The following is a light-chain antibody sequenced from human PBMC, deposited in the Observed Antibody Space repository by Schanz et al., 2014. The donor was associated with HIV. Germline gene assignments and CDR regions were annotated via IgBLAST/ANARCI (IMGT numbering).Light chain of an antibody. V-gene: IGLV2-14*02. J-gene: IGLJ2*01. CDR2: EVS. CDR1: RSDVGSYNL. CDR3: SSYTSSSTLVV. Sequence: QSVLTQPPSVSGAPGQRVTISCTGTRSDVGSYNLVSWYQQHPGKAPKLMIYEVSERPSGVPDRFAGSKSGNTASLRISGLRPEDEADYYCSSYTSSSTLVVFGGGTKLTVL.